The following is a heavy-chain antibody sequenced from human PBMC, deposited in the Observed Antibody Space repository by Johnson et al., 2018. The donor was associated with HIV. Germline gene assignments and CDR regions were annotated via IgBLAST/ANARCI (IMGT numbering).Heavy chain of an antibody. V-gene: IGHV3-11*04. J-gene: IGHJ3*01. CDR1: GFTFSDYY. CDR3: ASDGWELLGVAAFDV. CDR2: ITSSGSTI. Sequence: QVQLVESGGGLVKPGGSLRLSCAASGFTFSDYYMSWIRQAPGKGLEWVSYITSSGSTIYYADSVKGRFTISRDNAKNSLYLQMNSLRPEHTAVYYCASDGWELLGVAAFDVWGQGTMVTVSS. D-gene: IGHD1-26*01.